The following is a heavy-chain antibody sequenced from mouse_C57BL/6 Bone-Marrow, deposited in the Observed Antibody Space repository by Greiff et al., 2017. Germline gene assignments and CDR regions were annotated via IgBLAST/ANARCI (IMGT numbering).Heavy chain of an antibody. CDR1: GYSFTGYF. D-gene: IGHD1-1*01. J-gene: IGHJ4*01. CDR3: AREGDYYGSSPYAMDY. V-gene: IGHV1-20*01. CDR2: INPYNGDT. Sequence: EVQLQQSGPELVKPGDSVKISCKASGYSFTGYFMNWVMQSHGKSLEWIGRINPYNGDTFYNQKFKGKATLTVDKSSSTAHMELRSLTSEDSAVYYCAREGDYYGSSPYAMDYWGQGTSVTVSS.